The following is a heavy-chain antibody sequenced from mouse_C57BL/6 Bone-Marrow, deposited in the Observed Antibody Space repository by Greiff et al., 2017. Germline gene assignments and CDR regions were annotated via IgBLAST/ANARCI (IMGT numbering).Heavy chain of an antibody. CDR2: IDPSDSYT. J-gene: IGHJ2*01. CDR3: ARDDY. V-gene: IGHV1-69*01. CDR1: GSPFPRSW. Sequence: VQLPPPCAALVLPFSSFPLSFPASGSPFPRSWMHWVKPRPGQGLEWIGEIDPSDSYTNYNQKFKGKSTLTVDKSSSTAYMQLSSLTSEDSAVYYCARDDYWGQGTTLTVSS.